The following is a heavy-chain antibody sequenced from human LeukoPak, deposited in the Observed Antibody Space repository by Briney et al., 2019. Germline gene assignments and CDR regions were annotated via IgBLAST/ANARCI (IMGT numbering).Heavy chain of an antibody. CDR3: ASSPMGNNWFDP. CDR1: GGTFSSYA. J-gene: IGHJ5*02. V-gene: IGHV1-69*05. CDR2: IIPIFGTA. D-gene: IGHD3-10*01. Sequence: ASVKVSCKASGGTFSSYAISWVRQAPGQGLEWMGRIIPIFGTANYAQKFQGRVTITTDESTSTAYMELSSLRSEDTAVYYCASSPMGNNWFDPWGQGTLVTVSS.